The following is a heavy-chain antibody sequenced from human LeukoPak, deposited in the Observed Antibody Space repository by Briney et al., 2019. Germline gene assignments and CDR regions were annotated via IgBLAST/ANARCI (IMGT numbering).Heavy chain of an antibody. CDR1: GGSISSTSYY. CDR2: IYYSGST. J-gene: IGHJ5*02. V-gene: IGHV4-30-4*01. Sequence: SETLSLTCTVSGGSISSTSYYWSWIRQPPGKGLEWIGYIYYSGSTYYNPSLKSRVTISVDTSKNQFSLKLSSVTAADTAVYYCARQEWFGELRNHWFDPWGQGTLVTVSS. D-gene: IGHD3-10*01. CDR3: ARQEWFGELRNHWFDP.